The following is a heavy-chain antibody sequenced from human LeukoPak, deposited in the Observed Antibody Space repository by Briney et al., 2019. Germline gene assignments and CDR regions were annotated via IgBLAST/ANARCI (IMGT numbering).Heavy chain of an antibody. CDR1: GGSFSGYY. CDR2: INHSGST. D-gene: IGHD6-19*01. J-gene: IGHJ5*02. V-gene: IGHV4-34*01. Sequence: SETLSLTCAVYGGSFSGYYWSWIRQPPGKGLEWIGEINHSGSTNYNPSLKSRVTISVDTSKNQFSLKLSSVTAADTAVYYCASRNGRWLVGSWFDPWGQGTLVTVSS. CDR3: ASRNGRWLVGSWFDP.